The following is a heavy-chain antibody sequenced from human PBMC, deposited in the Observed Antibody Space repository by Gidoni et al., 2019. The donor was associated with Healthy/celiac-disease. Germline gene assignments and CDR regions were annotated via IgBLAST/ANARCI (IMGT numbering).Heavy chain of an antibody. J-gene: IGHJ4*02. D-gene: IGHD3-9*01. V-gene: IGHV1-8*01. CDR2: MNPNSGNT. CDR1: GYTFTSYD. CDR3: AIDILTCYYRDY. Sequence: QVQLVQSGAEVTKPGASVKVSCKASGYTFTSYDTNWVRQATAQGLEGMGWMNPNSGNTGYAQKFQGRVTMTRNTAISTAYMVLGSLRSEDTAVYYCAIDILTCYYRDYWGLGNPGHRLL.